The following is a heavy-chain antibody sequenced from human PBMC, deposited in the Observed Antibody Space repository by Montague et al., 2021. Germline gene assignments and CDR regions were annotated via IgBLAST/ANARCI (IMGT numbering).Heavy chain of an antibody. V-gene: IGHV4-34*01. CDR1: GGSLSEYY. CDR3: ARVDCDGDCYTFDP. J-gene: IGHJ5*02. CDR2: VRHIGST. D-gene: IGHD2-21*02. Sequence: SETLSLTCGVYGGSLSEYYWTWIRQSPEKGLEWIGEVRHIGSTNYNPSLKSRVTMSVDKSKNQFSLKLRSVTAADTAVYYCARVDCDGDCYTFDPWGQGTLVTVSS.